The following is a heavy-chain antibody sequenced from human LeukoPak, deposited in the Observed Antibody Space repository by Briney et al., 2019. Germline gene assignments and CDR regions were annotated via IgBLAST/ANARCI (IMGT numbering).Heavy chain of an antibody. Sequence: SETLSLTCTVSGGSISSYYWSWIRQPPRKGLEWIGYIYYSGSTNYNPSLKSRVTISVDTSKNQFSLKLSSVTAADTAVYYCARLLGGSYGVDYWGQGTLVTVSS. J-gene: IGHJ4*02. CDR1: GGSISSYY. D-gene: IGHD1-26*01. CDR2: IYYSGST. CDR3: ARLLGGSYGVDY. V-gene: IGHV4-59*01.